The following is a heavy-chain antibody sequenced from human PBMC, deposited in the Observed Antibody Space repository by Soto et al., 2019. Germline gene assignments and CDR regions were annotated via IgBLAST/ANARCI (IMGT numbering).Heavy chain of an antibody. CDR3: ARDRHYDFWSGQIGY. Sequence: PGGSLRLSCAASEFTFSNYAMSWVRQAPGKGLEWVSSISDNGGTTYYADSVKGRFTISRDNSKNTLYLQMNSLRAEDTAVYYCARDRHYDFWSGQIGYWGQGTLVTVSS. D-gene: IGHD3-3*01. J-gene: IGHJ4*02. V-gene: IGHV3-23*01. CDR2: ISDNGGTT. CDR1: EFTFSNYA.